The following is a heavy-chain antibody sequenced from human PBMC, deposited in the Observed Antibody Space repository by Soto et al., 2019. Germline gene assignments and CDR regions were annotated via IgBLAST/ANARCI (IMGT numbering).Heavy chain of an antibody. CDR2: ISYDGSNK. D-gene: IGHD2-15*01. V-gene: IGHV3-30*18. J-gene: IGHJ4*02. Sequence: QVQLVESGGGVVQPGRSLRLSCAASGFTFSSYGMHWVRQAPGKGLEWVAVISYDGSNKYYADSVKGRFTISRDNSKNTLYLQMNSLRAEDTAVYYCAKGPVVVVAATLFDYWGQGTLVTVSS. CDR3: AKGPVVVVAATLFDY. CDR1: GFTFSSYG.